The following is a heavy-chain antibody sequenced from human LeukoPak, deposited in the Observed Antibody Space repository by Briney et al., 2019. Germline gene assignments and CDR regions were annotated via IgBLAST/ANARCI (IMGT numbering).Heavy chain of an antibody. Sequence: SETLSLTCTVSGGSVNSGSYFWSWLRQPPGTGLEWIGYIQNSARTNYNPSLEIRVTISVASSKDQFSLRLSSVTAAGTAVYYCATDYSNFYGMDVWGQGTTGTVSS. D-gene: IGHD4-11*01. CDR2: IQNSART. J-gene: IGHJ6*02. CDR3: ATDYSNFYGMDV. CDR1: GGSVNSGSYF. V-gene: IGHV4-61*01.